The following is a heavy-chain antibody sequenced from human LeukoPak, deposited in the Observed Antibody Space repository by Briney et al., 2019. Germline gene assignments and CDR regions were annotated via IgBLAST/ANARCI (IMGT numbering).Heavy chain of an antibody. CDR3: AKIAFWAVGY. CDR1: GFTFSSFA. J-gene: IGHJ4*02. D-gene: IGHD3/OR15-3a*01. V-gene: IGHV3-23*01. Sequence: GGSLRLSCAASGFTFSSFAMTWVRQAPGKGLVWVSTISGSGGRNYYAYSVKVRFTMSTYNCKNTLYLQMNSLRAEDTAVYYCAKIAFWAVGYWGQGTLVTVSS. CDR2: ISGSGGRN.